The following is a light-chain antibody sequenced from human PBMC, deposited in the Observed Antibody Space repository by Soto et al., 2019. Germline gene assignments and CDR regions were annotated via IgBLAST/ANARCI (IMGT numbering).Light chain of an antibody. CDR3: QAWDGSTAF. Sequence: SYELTQPPSASVAPGQTVTISCSGDKLGDKDAYWYQQKPGQSPVVVIYQDTKRPSGIPERFSGSNSGNTATLTISGTQAMDEADYYCQAWDGSTAFFGTGTKITVL. CDR2: QDT. CDR1: KLGDKD. J-gene: IGLJ1*01. V-gene: IGLV3-1*01.